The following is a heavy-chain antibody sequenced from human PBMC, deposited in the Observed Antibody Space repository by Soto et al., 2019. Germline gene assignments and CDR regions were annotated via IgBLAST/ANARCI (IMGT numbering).Heavy chain of an antibody. D-gene: IGHD3-9*01. CDR1: GFSLSTSGVG. V-gene: IGHV2-5*01. CDR3: AHSATYDILTGKTPRGFDY. CDR2: IYWNDDK. J-gene: IGHJ4*02. Sequence: QITLKESGPTLVKPTQTLTLTCTFSGFSLSTSGVGVGWIRQPPGKALEWLALIYWNDDKRYSPSLKSRLTITKYTSKNQVVLTMTNLDPVDTATYYCAHSATYDILTGKTPRGFDYWGQGTLVTVSS.